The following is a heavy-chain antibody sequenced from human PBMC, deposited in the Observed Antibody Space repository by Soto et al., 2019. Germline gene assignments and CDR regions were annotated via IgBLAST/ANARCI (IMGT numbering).Heavy chain of an antibody. D-gene: IGHD4-17*01. V-gene: IGHV1-69*01. CDR2: IIPIFGTA. CDR3: ARDSTTVTTRRNFDY. J-gene: IGHJ4*02. CDR1: AGTFSSYA. Sequence: QVQLVQSGAEVKKPGSSVKVSCKASAGTFSSYAISWVRQAPGQGLESMGGIIPIFGTANYAQKFQGRVTITADESTSTAYMELSSLRSEDTAVYYCARDSTTVTTRRNFDYWGQGTLVTVSS.